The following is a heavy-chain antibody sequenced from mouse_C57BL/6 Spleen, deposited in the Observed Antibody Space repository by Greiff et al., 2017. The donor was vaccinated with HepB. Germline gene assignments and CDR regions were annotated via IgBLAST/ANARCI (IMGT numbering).Heavy chain of an antibody. CDR2: IYPGSGNT. J-gene: IGHJ1*03. V-gene: IGHV1-66*01. CDR3: ARAPAGTGWYFDV. D-gene: IGHD4-1*01. Sequence: VQLQESGPELVKPGASVKISCKASGYSFTSYYIHWVKQRPGQGLEWIGWIYPGSGNTKYNEKFKGKATLTADTSSSTAYIQLSSLTSEDSAVYYCARAPAGTGWYFDVWGTGTTVTVSS. CDR1: GYSFTSYY.